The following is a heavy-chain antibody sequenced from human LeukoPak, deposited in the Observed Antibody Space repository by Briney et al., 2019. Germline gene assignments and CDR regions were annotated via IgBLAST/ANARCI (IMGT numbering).Heavy chain of an antibody. V-gene: IGHV4-4*07. CDR3: AREGGDPRWLDP. CDR1: GGSISSYY. CDR2: INTSGST. J-gene: IGHJ5*02. D-gene: IGHD6-25*01. Sequence: PSETLSLTCTVSGGSISSYYWTWLRQSAGEGLEWIGRINTSGSTSYNASLRSRVTMSVNTSKNQFSLNLTSVTAADTAVYSCAREGGDPRWLDPWGQGTLVTVSS.